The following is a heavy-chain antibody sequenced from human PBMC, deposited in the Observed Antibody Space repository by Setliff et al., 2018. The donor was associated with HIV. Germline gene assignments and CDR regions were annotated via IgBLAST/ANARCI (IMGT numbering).Heavy chain of an antibody. Sequence: PSETLSLTCAVYGGSFGAYYWSWIRQPPGKGLEWIGEVNHSGSTNYNPSLKSRTTMSLDMSRNQFSLRLTPVTAADSAVYYCARFEVTTMSTRDYWGQGTLVTVSS. V-gene: IGHV4-34*01. J-gene: IGHJ4*02. D-gene: IGHD4-17*01. CDR2: VNHSGST. CDR1: GGSFGAYY. CDR3: ARFEVTTMSTRDY.